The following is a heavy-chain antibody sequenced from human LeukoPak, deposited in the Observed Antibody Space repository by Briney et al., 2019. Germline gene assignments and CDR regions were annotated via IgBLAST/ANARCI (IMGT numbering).Heavy chain of an antibody. D-gene: IGHD4-17*01. J-gene: IGHJ4*02. Sequence: GGSLRLSCAASGFTFSSYEMNWVRQAPGKGLEWVSYISSSSSTIYYADSVKGRFTISRDNSKNTLYLQMNSLRAEDTAVYYCARAFSTTAFDYWGQGTLVTVSS. CDR3: ARAFSTTAFDY. CDR2: ISSSSSTI. CDR1: GFTFSSYE. V-gene: IGHV3-48*01.